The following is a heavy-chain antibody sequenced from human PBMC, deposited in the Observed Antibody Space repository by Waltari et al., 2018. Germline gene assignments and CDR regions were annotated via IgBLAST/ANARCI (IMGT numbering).Heavy chain of an antibody. V-gene: IGHV3-48*03. CDR2: IISSGSTI. CDR3: ASVYSSGWYTSFDY. J-gene: IGHJ4*02. D-gene: IGHD6-19*01. Sequence: NCVRQAPGKGLEWVSYIISSGSTIYYADSVKGRFTISRDNAKNSLYLQMNSLRAEDTAVYYCASVYSSGWYTSFDYWGQGTLVTVSS.